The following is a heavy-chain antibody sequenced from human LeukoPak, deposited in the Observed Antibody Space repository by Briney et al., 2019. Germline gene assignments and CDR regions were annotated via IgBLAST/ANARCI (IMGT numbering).Heavy chain of an antibody. CDR2: INTNTGNP. D-gene: IGHD3-10*01. CDR3: ARGKWFGERDEGENFDY. V-gene: IGHV7-4-1*02. CDR1: GYTFTSYA. J-gene: IGHJ4*02. Sequence: ASVKVSCKASGYTFTSYAMNWVRQAPGQGLEWMGWINTNTGNPTYAQGFTGRFVFSLDTSVSTAYLQISSLKAEDTAVYYCARGKWFGERDEGENFDYWGQGTLVTVSS.